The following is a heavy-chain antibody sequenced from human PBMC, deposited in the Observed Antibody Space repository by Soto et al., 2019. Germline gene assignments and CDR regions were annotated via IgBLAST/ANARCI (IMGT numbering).Heavy chain of an antibody. V-gene: IGHV4-34*01. J-gene: IGHJ4*02. CDR3: ARLYGYYDSSGYYLIYYFDY. CDR1: GGSFSGYY. D-gene: IGHD3-22*01. CDR2: INHSGST. Sequence: SETLSLTCAVYGGSFSGYYWSWIRQPPGKGLEWIGEINHSGSTNYNPSLKSRVTISVDTSKNQFSLKLSSVTAADTAVYYCARLYGYYDSSGYYLIYYFDYWGQGTLVTSP.